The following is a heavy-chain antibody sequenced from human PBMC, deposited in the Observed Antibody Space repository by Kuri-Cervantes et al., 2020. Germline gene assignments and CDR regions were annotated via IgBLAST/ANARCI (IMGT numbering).Heavy chain of an antibody. CDR3: ALEGGDSDAFDI. CDR2: IYYSGST. J-gene: IGHJ3*02. D-gene: IGHD4-17*01. Sequence: SETLSLTCTVSGGSISSSSYYWGWIRQPPGKGLEWIGSIYYSGSTYYNPSLKSRVTISVDTSKNQFSLKLSSVTAAGTAVYYCALEGGDSDAFDIWGQGTMVTVSS. V-gene: IGHV4-39*07. CDR1: GGSISSSSYY.